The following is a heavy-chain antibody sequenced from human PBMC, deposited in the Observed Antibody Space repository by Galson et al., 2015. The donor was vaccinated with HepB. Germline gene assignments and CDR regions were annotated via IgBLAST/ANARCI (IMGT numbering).Heavy chain of an antibody. CDR2: INPNSGGT. CDR3: ARSTLTGDSFVDY. CDR1: GYTFTGYY. J-gene: IGHJ4*02. D-gene: IGHD7-27*01. V-gene: IGHV1-2*05. Sequence: SVKVSCKASGYTFTGYYMHWVRQAPGQGLEWMGRINPNSGGTNYAQKFRGRVTMTRDTSISTAYMELSRLRSDDTVVYYCARSTLTGDSFVDYWGQGTLVTVSS.